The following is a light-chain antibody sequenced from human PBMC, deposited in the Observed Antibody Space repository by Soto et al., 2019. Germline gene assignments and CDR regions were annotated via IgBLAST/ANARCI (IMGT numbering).Light chain of an antibody. Sequence: EIVLTQSPGTLSLSPGERATLSCRASQSVSSSYLAWYQQKPGQAPRLLIYGASSRATGIPDRFSGSGSGTDFTLTISSLEPEDFAVYYCQQRSNWPPAVTFGGGTKVDIK. CDR3: QQRSNWPPAVT. CDR1: QSVSSSY. V-gene: IGKV3D-20*02. J-gene: IGKJ4*01. CDR2: GAS.